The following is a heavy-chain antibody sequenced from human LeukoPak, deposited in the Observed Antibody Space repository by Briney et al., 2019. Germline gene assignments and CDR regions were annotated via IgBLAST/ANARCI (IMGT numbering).Heavy chain of an antibody. CDR3: ARSYSSSSGTAWDN. CDR1: GFTFSSYS. V-gene: IGHV3-48*04. Sequence: GGSLRLSCAAPGFTFSSYSMNWVRQAPGKGLEWVSYISSSGSTIYYADSVKGRFTISRDNADNSLYLQMNSLRGEDTAMYYCARSYSSSSGTAWDNWGQGTLVTVSS. D-gene: IGHD6-6*01. J-gene: IGHJ4*02. CDR2: ISSSGSTI.